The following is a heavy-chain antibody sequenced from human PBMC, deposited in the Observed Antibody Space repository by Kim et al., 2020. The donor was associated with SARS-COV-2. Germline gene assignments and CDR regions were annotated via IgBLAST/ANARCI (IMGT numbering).Heavy chain of an antibody. J-gene: IGHJ6*03. D-gene: IGHD3-3*01. CDR2: IYYSGST. CDR1: GGSISSYY. V-gene: IGHV4-59*01. CDR3: ARAADFWSGNPYYMDV. Sequence: SETLSLTCTVSGGSISSYYWSWIRQPPGKGLEWIGYIYYSGSTNYNPSLKSRVTISVDTSKNQFSLKLSSVTAADTAVYYCARAADFWSGNPYYMDVWGKGTTVTVSS.